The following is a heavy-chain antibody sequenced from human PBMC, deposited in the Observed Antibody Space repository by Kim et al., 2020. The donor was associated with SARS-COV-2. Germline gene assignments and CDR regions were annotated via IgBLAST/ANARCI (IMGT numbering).Heavy chain of an antibody. D-gene: IGHD3-10*01. CDR3: AYGSGSFGWFDP. CDR1: GFTFSSYA. J-gene: IGHJ5*02. V-gene: IGHV3-23*01. Sequence: GGSLRLSCAASGFTFSSYAMSWVRQAPGKGLEWVSAISGSGGSTYYADSVKGRFTISRDNSKNTLYLQMNSLRAEDTAVYYCAYGSGSFGWFDPWGQGTLVTVSS. CDR2: ISGSGGST.